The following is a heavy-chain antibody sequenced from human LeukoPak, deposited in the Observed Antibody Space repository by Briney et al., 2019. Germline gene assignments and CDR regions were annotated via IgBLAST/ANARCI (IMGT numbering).Heavy chain of an antibody. J-gene: IGHJ4*02. CDR3: ASGYGSGPYYKGYFDY. CDR2: ISYDGSNK. Sequence: GGSLRLSCAASGFTFSSYGMHWVRQAPGKGLEWVALISYDGSNKYYADSVKGRFTISRDNSKNTLYLQMNSLRGEDTAVYYCASGYGSGPYYKGYFDYWGQGTLVTVSS. CDR1: GFTFSSYG. D-gene: IGHD3-10*01. V-gene: IGHV3-30*03.